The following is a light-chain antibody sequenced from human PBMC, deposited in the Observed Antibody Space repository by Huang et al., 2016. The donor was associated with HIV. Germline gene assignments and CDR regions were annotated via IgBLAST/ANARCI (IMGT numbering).Light chain of an antibody. J-gene: IGKJ1*01. V-gene: IGKV1-5*03. CDR2: KAS. CDR1: KSISTW. CDR3: QQYTSYSWT. Sequence: DIQMTQSPSTLSASVGDRVTIACRANKSISTWLAWHQQKPGKAPKVLIYKASRLEGGVPSRFSGSGSGTEFTLTISSLQPDDFATYYCQQYTSYSWTFGQGTKVEIK.